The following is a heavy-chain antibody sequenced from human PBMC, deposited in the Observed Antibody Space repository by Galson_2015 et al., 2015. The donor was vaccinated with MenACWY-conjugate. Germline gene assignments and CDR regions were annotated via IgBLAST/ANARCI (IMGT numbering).Heavy chain of an antibody. Sequence: SLRLSFAASGFTFRNYWMTWVRQAPGKGLEWVASIKKDGSEKYYVDSVKGRFTISRDNAKNSLYLEMNSLRVEDTAVYSCARGHYGMDVWGQGITVTASS. J-gene: IGHJ6*02. CDR3: ARGHYGMDV. V-gene: IGHV3-7*03. CDR2: IKKDGSEK. CDR1: GFTFRNYW.